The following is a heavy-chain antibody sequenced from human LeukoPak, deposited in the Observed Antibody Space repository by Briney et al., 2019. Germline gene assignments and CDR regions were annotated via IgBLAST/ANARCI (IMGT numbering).Heavy chain of an antibody. CDR1: GFTFSSYW. CDR2: INSDGSIT. V-gene: IGHV3-74*01. D-gene: IGHD6-13*01. J-gene: IGHJ3*01. Sequence: PGGSPRLSCADSGFTFSSYWMHWVRQAPGKGLVWVSRINSDGSITTYADSVKGRFTISRDNAKNTLYLQMNSLRAEDTAVYYCAGGISATGGGWGQGTMVTVSS. CDR3: AGGISATGGG.